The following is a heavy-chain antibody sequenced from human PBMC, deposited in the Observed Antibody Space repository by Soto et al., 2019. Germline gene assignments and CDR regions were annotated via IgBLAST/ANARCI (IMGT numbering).Heavy chain of an antibody. CDR2: IYYSGST. CDR1: GGSVSSGSYY. D-gene: IGHD5-12*01. J-gene: IGHJ6*02. CDR3: ASERWLQFFDYYYGMDV. V-gene: IGHV4-61*01. Sequence: SETLSLTCTVSGGSVSSGSYYWSWIRQPPGKGLEWIGYIYYSGSTNYNPSLKSRVTISVDTSKNQFSLKLSSVTAADTAVYYCASERWLQFFDYYYGMDVWGQGTTVTVSS.